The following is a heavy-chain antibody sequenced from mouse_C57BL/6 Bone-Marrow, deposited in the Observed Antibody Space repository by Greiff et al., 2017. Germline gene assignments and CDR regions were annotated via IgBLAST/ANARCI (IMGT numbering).Heavy chain of an antibody. V-gene: IGHV1-50*01. CDR2: IDPSDSYT. J-gene: IGHJ1*03. CDR3: AGYTTGGEYFDV. D-gene: IGHD1-1*01. CDR1: GYTFTSYW. Sequence: VKLQEPGAELVKPGASVKLSCKASGYTFTSYWMQWVKQRPGQGLEWIGEIDPSDSYTNSNQKFKGKATLTVDTSSSTAYMQLSSLTSEDSAVYYCAGYTTGGEYFDVWGTGTTVTVSS.